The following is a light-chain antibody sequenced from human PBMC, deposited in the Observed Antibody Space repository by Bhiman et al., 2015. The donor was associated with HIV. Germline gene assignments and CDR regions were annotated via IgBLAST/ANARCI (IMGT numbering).Light chain of an antibody. CDR3: SSYRTSNTLV. V-gene: IGLV1-47*01. Sequence: QSVLTQPPSASGTPGQRVTISCSGSSSNIGSNYVYWYQLLPGATPKLLIYGTNQRPSGIPDRFSGSKSGSAASLTISGLQAEDEAEYYCSSYRTSNTLVFGGGTKLTVL. CDR2: GTN. CDR1: SSNIGSNY. J-gene: IGLJ2*01.